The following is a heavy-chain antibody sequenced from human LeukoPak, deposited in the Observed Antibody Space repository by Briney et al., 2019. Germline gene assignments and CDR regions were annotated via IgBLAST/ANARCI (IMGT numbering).Heavy chain of an antibody. CDR3: AKDSDPTTRQWLVRGNWFDP. CDR2: ISGSGATT. D-gene: IGHD6-19*01. Sequence: GGSLRLSCAASGFTFSSYAMSWVRQAPGKGLEWVSGISGSGATTKYADSVKGRFTISRDNSKNTLYLQMNSLRAEDTAVYYCAKDSDPTTRQWLVRGNWFDPWGQGTLVTVSS. J-gene: IGHJ5*02. CDR1: GFTFSSYA. V-gene: IGHV3-23*01.